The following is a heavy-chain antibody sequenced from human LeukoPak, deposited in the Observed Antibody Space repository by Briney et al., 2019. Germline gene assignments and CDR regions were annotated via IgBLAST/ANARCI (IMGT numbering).Heavy chain of an antibody. Sequence: PGGSLRLSCAASGFTFSSYAMSWVRQAPGKGLEWVSGLSGSSGVTYYADSVKGRFTISRDNSKNTLYLQMNSLRAEDTAVYYCAKDPGNNNWSYWYFDIWGRGTLVSVSS. CDR2: LSGSSGVT. V-gene: IGHV3-23*01. J-gene: IGHJ2*01. CDR1: GFTFSSYA. CDR3: AKDPGNNNWSYWYFDI. D-gene: IGHD1-1*01.